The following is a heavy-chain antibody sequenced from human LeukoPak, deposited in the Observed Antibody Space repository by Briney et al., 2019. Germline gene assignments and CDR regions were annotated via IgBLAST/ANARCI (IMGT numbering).Heavy chain of an antibody. J-gene: IGHJ4*02. Sequence: GSLRLSCTASGFTFGDYAMSWIRQPPGKGLEWIGEINHSGGTNYNPSLKSRVTISVDTSKNQFSLKLSSVTAADTAVYYCARGNGNYDFWSGYFGRDYYFDYWGQGTLVTVSS. CDR1: GFTFGDYA. V-gene: IGHV4-34*01. D-gene: IGHD3-3*01. CDR2: INHSGGT. CDR3: ARGNGNYDFWSGYFGRDYYFDY.